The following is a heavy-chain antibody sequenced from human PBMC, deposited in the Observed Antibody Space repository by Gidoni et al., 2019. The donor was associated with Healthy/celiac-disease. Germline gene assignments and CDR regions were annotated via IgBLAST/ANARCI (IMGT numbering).Heavy chain of an antibody. CDR3: ANLGYCSGGSCHPEAFDI. D-gene: IGHD2-15*01. J-gene: IGHJ3*02. CDR2: ISYEGSNK. CDR1: GFPFSRYG. Sequence: QVRLVESGGGVVQPGRSLRLSCAASGFPFSRYGMHWVRQAPGKGLEWVAVISYEGSNKYYADSVKGRFTISRDNSKNTLYLQMNSLRAEDTAVYYCANLGYCSGGSCHPEAFDIWGQGTMVTVSS. V-gene: IGHV3-30*18.